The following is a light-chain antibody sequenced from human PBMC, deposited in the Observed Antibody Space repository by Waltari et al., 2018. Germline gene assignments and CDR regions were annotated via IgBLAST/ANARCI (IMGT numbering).Light chain of an antibody. CDR3: QHYNNWPPWT. V-gene: IGKV3-15*01. CDR2: GAS. Sequence: EIVMTQSPATLSVSPGERATLSCRASQSISIHLAWYQHKPGQAPRLLIYGASTRATGIPSRFSGSGSGTEFTLTISSLQSEDFAVYYCQHYNNWPPWTFGQGTKVEMK. J-gene: IGKJ1*01. CDR1: QSISIH.